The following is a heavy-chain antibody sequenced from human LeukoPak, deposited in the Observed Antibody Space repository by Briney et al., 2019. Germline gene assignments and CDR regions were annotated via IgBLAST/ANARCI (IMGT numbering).Heavy chain of an antibody. D-gene: IGHD3-10*01. CDR2: THASGSF. V-gene: IGHV4-61*02. Sequence: PSETLSLTCTVSGDSISSDTYYWSWIRQPAGKGLQWIGRTHASGSFMYNPSLKSRLTISIDTSKKQFSLKLSSVTAADTAVYYCVRGGDYYGSGRGNWFDPWGQGTLVTVSS. CDR1: GDSISSDTYY. CDR3: VRGGDYYGSGRGNWFDP. J-gene: IGHJ5*02.